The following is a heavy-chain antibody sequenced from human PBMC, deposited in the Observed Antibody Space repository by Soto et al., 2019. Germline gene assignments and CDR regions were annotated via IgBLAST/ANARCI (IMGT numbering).Heavy chain of an antibody. D-gene: IGHD1-7*01. CDR2: INPSGGST. CDR3: ARDRGSGTWWLDP. J-gene: IGHJ5*02. V-gene: IGHV1-46*03. Sequence: ASXKVSCKASGYTFTSYYMHWVRQAPGQGLEWMGIINPSGGSTSYAKKFQGRVTMTRDTSTSTVYMELSSLRSEDTAVYYCARDRGSGTWWLDPWGQGTLVTVSS. CDR1: GYTFTSYY.